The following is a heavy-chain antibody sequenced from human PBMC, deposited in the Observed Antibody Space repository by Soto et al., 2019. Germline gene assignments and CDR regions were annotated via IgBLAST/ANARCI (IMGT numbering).Heavy chain of an antibody. J-gene: IGHJ5*02. V-gene: IGHV4-30-4*01. Sequence: SETLSLTCTVSGGSISSGDYYWSWIRQPPGKGLEWIGYIYYSGSTYYNPSLKSRVTISVDTSKNQFSLKLSSVTAADTAVYYCARVSRERFLEWLLYGGSSGVYPLGPSENWFDPWGQGTLVTVSS. CDR1: GGSISSGDYY. D-gene: IGHD3-3*01. CDR2: IYYSGST. CDR3: ARVSRERFLEWLLYGGSSGVYPLGPSENWFDP.